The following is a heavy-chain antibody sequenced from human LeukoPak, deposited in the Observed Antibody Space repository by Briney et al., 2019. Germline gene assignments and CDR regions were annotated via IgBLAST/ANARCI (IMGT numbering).Heavy chain of an antibody. D-gene: IGHD2-2*01. CDR3: ARERGGSDPPLSVY. J-gene: IGHJ4*01. CDR2: IHSGGRT. CDR1: GFTVSSNY. V-gene: IGHV3-53*01. Sequence: GGCLRLSCAASGFTVSSNYMSWVRQAPGKGLEWGSVIHSGGRTYYAASAKGRFTISRDDAKSSVSLQLNSLRPDDTAVYYWARERGGSDPPLSVYWGHGTLVTASS.